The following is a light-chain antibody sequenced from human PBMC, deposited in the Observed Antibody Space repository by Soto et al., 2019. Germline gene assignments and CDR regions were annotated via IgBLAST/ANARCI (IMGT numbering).Light chain of an antibody. CDR1: SSDVGAYNL. CDR3: ASLTTTNFV. Sequence: QPALTQPASVSGSPGQSITISCTGTSSDVGAYNLVSWYQHHPDKAPKLMISEVSNRPSGVSDRFSGSKSGNTASLTISGLQAEDEADYYCASLTTTNFVFGTGTKVTVL. V-gene: IGLV2-14*01. J-gene: IGLJ1*01. CDR2: EVS.